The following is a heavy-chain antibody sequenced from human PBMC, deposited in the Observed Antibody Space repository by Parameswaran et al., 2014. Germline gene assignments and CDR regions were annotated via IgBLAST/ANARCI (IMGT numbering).Heavy chain of an antibody. CDR3: ARARSLYDFWSGYFFY. Sequence: VRQMPGKGLEWVSYISSSSSTIYYADSVKGRFTISRDNAKNSLYLQMNSLRDEDTAVYYCARARSLYDFWSGYFFYWGQGTLVTVSS. V-gene: IGHV3-48*02. D-gene: IGHD3-3*01. J-gene: IGHJ4*02. CDR2: ISSSSSTI.